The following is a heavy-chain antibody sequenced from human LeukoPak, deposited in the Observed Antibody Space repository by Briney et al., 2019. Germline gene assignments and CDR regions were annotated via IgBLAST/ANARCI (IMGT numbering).Heavy chain of an antibody. CDR2: MYLSGTT. Sequence: SETLSLTCTVSGDSINSLDLWSWVRQPPGKGLEWNGEMYLSGTTHSNPSVKSRVTISIDKSKNQFFLNLSSVTAADTAVYYCAGLVGRYSSGLYYYYFDYWGQGTLVTVSS. CDR3: AGLVGRYSSGLYYYYFDY. CDR1: GDSINSLDL. D-gene: IGHD3-22*01. V-gene: IGHV4-4*02. J-gene: IGHJ4*02.